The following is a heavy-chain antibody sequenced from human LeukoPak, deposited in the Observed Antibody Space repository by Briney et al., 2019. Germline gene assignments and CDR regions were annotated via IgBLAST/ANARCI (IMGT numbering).Heavy chain of an antibody. Sequence: SETLSLTCTVSGGSISSSSYYWGWIRQPPGKGLEWIGEINHSGSTNYNPSLKSRVTISVDTSKNQFSLKLSSVTAADTAVYYCARLGQWVRYTTRYYYYYYMDVWGKGTTVTISS. CDR1: GGSISSSSYY. D-gene: IGHD3-10*01. J-gene: IGHJ6*03. V-gene: IGHV4-39*07. CDR3: ARLGQWVRYTTRYYYYYYMDV. CDR2: INHSGST.